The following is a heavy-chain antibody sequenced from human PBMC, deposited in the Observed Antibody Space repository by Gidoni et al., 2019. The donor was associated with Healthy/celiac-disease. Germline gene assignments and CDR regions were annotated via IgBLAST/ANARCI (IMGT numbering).Heavy chain of an antibody. D-gene: IGHD2-2*01. CDR3: ARVVGYCSSTSCYEVVYYYYYMDV. J-gene: IGHJ6*03. CDR1: GGSFSGYY. V-gene: IGHV4-34*01. CDR2: INHSGST. Sequence: QVQLQQWGAGLLKPSETLSLTCAVYGGSFSGYYWRWIRRPPGKGLEWIGEINHSGSTNYNPSLKRRCPISVDTSKNQFSLKLSSVTAADTAVYYCARVVGYCSSTSCYEVVYYYYYMDVWGKGTTVTVSS.